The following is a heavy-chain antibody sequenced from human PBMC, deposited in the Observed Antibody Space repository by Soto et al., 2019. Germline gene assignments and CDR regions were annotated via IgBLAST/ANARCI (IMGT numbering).Heavy chain of an antibody. J-gene: IGHJ6*02. CDR2: IYYSGST. V-gene: IGHV4-59*01. CDR3: ARTGGYNWVYYYYGMDV. CDR1: GGSISSYY. Sequence: SETLSLTCTVSGGSISSYYWSWIRQPPGKGLEWIGYIYYSGSTNYNPSLKSRVTISVDTSKNQFSLKLSSVTAADTAVYYCARTGGYNWVYYYYGMDVWGQGTTVTVSS. D-gene: IGHD1-1*01.